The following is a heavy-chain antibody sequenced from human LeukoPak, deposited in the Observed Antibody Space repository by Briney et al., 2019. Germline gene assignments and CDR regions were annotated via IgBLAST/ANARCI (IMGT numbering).Heavy chain of an antibody. CDR2: INHSGST. D-gene: IGHD6-19*01. Sequence: SETLSLTCAVYGGSFSGYYWSWIRQPPGKGLEWIGEINHSGSTNYNPSLTSRVTISVDTSKNQFSLKLSSVTAADTVVYYCARGIAVAGTGLDYWGQATLVTVSS. J-gene: IGHJ4*02. CDR3: ARGIAVAGTGLDY. V-gene: IGHV4-34*01. CDR1: GGSFSGYY.